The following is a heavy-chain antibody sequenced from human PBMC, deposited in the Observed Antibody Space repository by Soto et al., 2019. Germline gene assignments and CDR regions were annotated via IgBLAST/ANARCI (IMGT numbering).Heavy chain of an antibody. CDR1: GGSISSSAYY. V-gene: IGHV4-39*01. CDR3: ARLFGVTAASRVQTADS. D-gene: IGHD2-2*01. CDR2: IYYGGDT. J-gene: IGHJ4*02. Sequence: QLQLQASGPGLVQPSETLSLTCTVSGGSISSSAYYWGWIRQPPGKGLEWIGTIYYGGDTYYNPSLKSRVTIAVDTSKSQFSLRLSSVAASDTAVYYCARLFGVTAASRVQTADSWGQGPLVTVPS.